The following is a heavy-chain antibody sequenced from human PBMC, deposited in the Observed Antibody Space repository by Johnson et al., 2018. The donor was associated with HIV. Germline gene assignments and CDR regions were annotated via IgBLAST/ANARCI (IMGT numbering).Heavy chain of an antibody. V-gene: IGHV3-30-3*01. Sequence: QVQFVESGGGVVQPGRSLRLSCAASAFTFSNYAMQWVRQAPGKGLEWVTLISFVGNNKYYADSVKGRFTISRDNSKNTLYLQMNSLRAEDTAVYYCARVGDSSSSLGAFDIWGQGTMVTVSS. CDR3: ARVGDSSSSLGAFDI. CDR1: AFTFSNYA. J-gene: IGHJ3*02. D-gene: IGHD6-6*01. CDR2: ISFVGNNK.